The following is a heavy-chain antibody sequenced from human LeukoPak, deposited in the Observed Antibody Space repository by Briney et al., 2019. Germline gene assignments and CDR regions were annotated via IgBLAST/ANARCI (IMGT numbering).Heavy chain of an antibody. Sequence: GASVKVSCKASGGTFSSYAISWVRQAPGQGLEWTGGIIPIFGTANYAQKFQGRVTITADESTSTAYMELSSLRSDDTAVYYCGRGEDYYGSGRPNDYWGQGTLVTVSS. CDR1: GGTFSSYA. CDR3: GRGEDYYGSGRPNDY. J-gene: IGHJ4*02. CDR2: IIPIFGTA. D-gene: IGHD3-10*01. V-gene: IGHV1-69*13.